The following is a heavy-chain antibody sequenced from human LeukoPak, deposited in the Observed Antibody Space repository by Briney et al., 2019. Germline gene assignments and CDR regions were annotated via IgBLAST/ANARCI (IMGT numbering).Heavy chain of an antibody. J-gene: IGHJ4*02. CDR2: ISSSSSYI. CDR1: GFTFSHAW. Sequence: KPGGSLRLSCAASGFTFSHAWMNWVRQAPGKGLEWVSSISSSSSYIYYADSVKGRFTISRDNAKNSLYLQMNSLRAEDTAVYYCARGGGKRQQLVPLDYWGQGTLVTVSS. CDR3: ARGGGKRQQLVPLDY. D-gene: IGHD6-13*01. V-gene: IGHV3-21*01.